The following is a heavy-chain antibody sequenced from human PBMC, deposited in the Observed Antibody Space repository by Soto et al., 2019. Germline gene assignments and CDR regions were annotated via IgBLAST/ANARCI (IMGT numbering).Heavy chain of an antibody. V-gene: IGHV1-3*01. J-gene: IGHJ4*02. CDR1: GYTFTSYA. Sequence: ASVKISCKASGYTFTSYAMQWVLQAPVQRLEWMGWINAGNGNTKYSQKFQGRVTITRDTSASTAYMELRSLRSEDTAVYYCARALHPYYESSGYYYGYYFDYWGQGTLVTASS. CDR2: INAGNGNT. CDR3: ARALHPYYESSGYYYGYYFDY. D-gene: IGHD3-22*01.